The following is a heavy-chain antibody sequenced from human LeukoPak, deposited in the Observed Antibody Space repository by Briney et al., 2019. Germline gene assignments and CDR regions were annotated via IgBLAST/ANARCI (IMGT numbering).Heavy chain of an antibody. CDR2: ISTSSSGI. J-gene: IGHJ4*02. CDR1: GGSFSGYY. D-gene: IGHD1-1*01. CDR3: ARGLPTGDFDY. V-gene: IGHV3-11*04. Sequence: LSLTCAVYGGSFSGYYWSWIRQAPGKGLEWVSYISTSSSGIYFADSVKGRFTISRDNAKNSLYLQMNNLRAEDTAVYYCARGLPTGDFDYWGQGTLVTVSS.